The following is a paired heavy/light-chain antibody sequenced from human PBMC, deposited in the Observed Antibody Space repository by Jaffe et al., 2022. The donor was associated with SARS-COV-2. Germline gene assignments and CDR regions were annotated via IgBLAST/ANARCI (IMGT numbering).Heavy chain of an antibody. CDR2: IYYSGST. J-gene: IGHJ4*02. V-gene: IGHV4-39*01. Sequence: QLQLQESGPGLVKPSETLSLTCTVSGGSISSSSYYWGWIRQPPGKGLEWIGSIYYSGSTYYNPSLKSRVTISVDTSKNQFSLKLSSVTAADTAVYYCASSDYYDSSGYFNFDYWGQGTLVTVSS. CDR1: GGSISSSSYY. CDR3: ASSDYYDSSGYFNFDY. D-gene: IGHD3-22*01.
Light chain of an antibody. V-gene: IGKV3D-20*01. CDR1: QSVSSSY. CDR2: DAS. J-gene: IGKJ5*01. CDR3: QQYGSSSIT. Sequence: EIVLTQSPATLSLSPGERATLSCGASQSVSSSYLAWYQQKPGLAPRLLIYDASSRATGIPDRFSGSGSGTDFTLTISRLEPEDFAVYYCQQYGSSSITFGQGTRLEIK.